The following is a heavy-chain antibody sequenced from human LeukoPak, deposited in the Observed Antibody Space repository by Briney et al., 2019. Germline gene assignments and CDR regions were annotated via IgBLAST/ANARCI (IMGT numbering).Heavy chain of an antibody. CDR3: ARVRGVTGVDY. D-gene: IGHD3-10*01. V-gene: IGHV3-7*01. J-gene: IGHJ4*02. Sequence: GGPLRLSCAASGFTFSSYWMRWVGQAPGKGGDGVANIKQDGSEKYYVDSVKGRFTISRDNAKNSLYLQMNSLRAEDTAVYYCARVRGVTGVDYWGQGTLVTVSS. CDR1: GFTFSSYW. CDR2: IKQDGSEK.